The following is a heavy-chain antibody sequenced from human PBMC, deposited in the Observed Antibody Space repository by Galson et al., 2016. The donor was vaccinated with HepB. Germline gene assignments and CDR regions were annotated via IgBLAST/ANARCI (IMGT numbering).Heavy chain of an antibody. CDR3: ARLGIGSGIVSAFYI. CDR1: SGSIVASH. D-gene: IGHD3-10*01. CDR2: IYTSGSA. Sequence: SETLSLTCTVSSGSIVASHWSWIRQPAGRGLEWIGRIYTSGSATYNPSLNTRVTMSVDTSKNQFALKVTSMTAADTAVYYCARLGIGSGIVSAFYIWGQGTMVSVSS. V-gene: IGHV4-4*07. J-gene: IGHJ3*02.